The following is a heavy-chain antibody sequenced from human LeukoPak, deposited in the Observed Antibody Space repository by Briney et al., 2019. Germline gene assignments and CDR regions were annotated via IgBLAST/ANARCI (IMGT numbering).Heavy chain of an antibody. CDR3: ARDRGGRGYSGYDFSDAFDI. V-gene: IGHV3-33*01. D-gene: IGHD5-12*01. J-gene: IGHJ3*02. CDR2: IWYDGSNK. Sequence: GGSLRLSCAASGFTFSSYGMHWVRQAPGKGLEWVAVIWYDGSNKYYADSVKGRFTISRDNSKNTLYLEMNSLRAEDTAVYYCARDRGGRGYSGYDFSDAFDIWGQGPMVTVYS. CDR1: GFTFSSYG.